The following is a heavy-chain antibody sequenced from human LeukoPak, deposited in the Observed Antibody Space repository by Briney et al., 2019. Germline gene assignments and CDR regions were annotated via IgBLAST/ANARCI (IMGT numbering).Heavy chain of an antibody. CDR1: GFNVRTSY. Sequence: PGGSLGLSCAASGFNVRTSYMSWVRQAPGKGLEWVSVIYDSDDTYYADSVKGRFTISRDSSKNTLSLQMNSLGADDTAVYYCARLLSYWREFDSWGQGTLVTVSS. D-gene: IGHD3-3*01. CDR2: IYDSDDT. J-gene: IGHJ4*02. CDR3: ARLLSYWREFDS. V-gene: IGHV3-53*01.